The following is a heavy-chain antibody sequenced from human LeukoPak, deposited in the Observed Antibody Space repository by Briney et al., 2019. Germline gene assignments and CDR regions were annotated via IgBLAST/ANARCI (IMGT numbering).Heavy chain of an antibody. Sequence: SETLSLTCTVSGGSIRSYSWSWIRQPAGKGLEWIGRIYTSGSTNYNPSLKSRVTMSVDTSKNQISLKLSSVTAADTAMYYCARRESSGWLRDWGQGTLVTVSS. V-gene: IGHV4-4*07. CDR2: IYTSGST. CDR3: ARRESSGWLRD. J-gene: IGHJ4*02. D-gene: IGHD6-19*01. CDR1: GGSIRSYS.